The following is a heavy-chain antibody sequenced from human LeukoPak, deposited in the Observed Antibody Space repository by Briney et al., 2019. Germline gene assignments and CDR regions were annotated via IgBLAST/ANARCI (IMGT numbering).Heavy chain of an antibody. D-gene: IGHD2-15*01. CDR3: ARDLRYCSGGSCYPKKAFDY. Sequence: GGSLRLSCAASGFTFSSYEMNWVRQAPGKGLEWVSYISSSGSTIYYADSVKGRFTISRDNAKNSLYLQMNSLRAEDTAVYYCARDLRYCSGGSCYPKKAFDYWGQGTLVTVSS. CDR2: ISSSGSTI. J-gene: IGHJ4*02. CDR1: GFTFSSYE. V-gene: IGHV3-48*03.